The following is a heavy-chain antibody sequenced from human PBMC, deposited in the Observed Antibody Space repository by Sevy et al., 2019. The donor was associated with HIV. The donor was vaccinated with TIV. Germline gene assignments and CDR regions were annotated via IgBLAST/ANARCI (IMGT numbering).Heavy chain of an antibody. CDR1: GFTFSSNW. Sequence: GGCLRLSCAASGFTFSSNWMHWVRQAPGKGLVWVSRINSDGSSTDYADSVKGRFTISRDNAKNTLYLQMNRLRAEDTAVYYCARDAFVLVTTGGKKDGYFQHWGQGALVTVSS. J-gene: IGHJ1*01. CDR3: ARDAFVLVTTGGKKDGYFQH. V-gene: IGHV3-74*01. CDR2: INSDGSST. D-gene: IGHD4-17*01.